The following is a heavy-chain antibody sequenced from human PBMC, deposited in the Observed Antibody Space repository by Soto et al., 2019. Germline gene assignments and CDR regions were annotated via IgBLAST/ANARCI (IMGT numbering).Heavy chain of an antibody. V-gene: IGHV3-7*01. CDR3: ARGVAAAGWDFDY. D-gene: IGHD6-13*01. CDR2: MKQDGSEK. J-gene: IGHJ4*02. Sequence: PGGSLRLSCAASGFTFSSYWMSWVRQAPGKGLEWVANMKQDGSEKYYVDSVKGRFTISRDNAKNSLYLQMNSLRAEDTAVYYCARGVAAAGWDFDYWGQGTLVTVSS. CDR1: GFTFSSYW.